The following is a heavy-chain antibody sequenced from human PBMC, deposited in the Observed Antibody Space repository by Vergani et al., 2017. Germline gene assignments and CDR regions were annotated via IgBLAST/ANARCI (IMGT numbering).Heavy chain of an antibody. CDR1: GESFSSFY. D-gene: IGHD3-3*01. J-gene: IGHJ3*02. V-gene: IGHV4-34*02. CDR2: INNDGHT. CDR3: ARAPIGSTIFGVVIIRFAFDI. Sequence: QVQLQQWGAGVVKPSGTLSLTCAVFGESFSSFYWSWIRQPPGKGLEWIGEINNDGHTNYNPSLESRVTVSRDTAKNQFSLNLMSVTAADTAVYYCARAPIGSTIFGVVIIRFAFDIWGQGTMVTVSS.